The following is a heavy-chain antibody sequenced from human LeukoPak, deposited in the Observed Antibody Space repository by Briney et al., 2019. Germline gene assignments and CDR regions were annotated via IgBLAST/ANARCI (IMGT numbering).Heavy chain of an antibody. CDR3: ATVYETNGYLY. Sequence: PGGSLRLSCAASGFTFSSYWMNWARQAPGKGLEWVASINHNGNVNYYVDSVKGRFTISRDNAKNTVYLQMNSLRVEDTAVYYCATVYETNGYLYWGQGSLVTVSS. CDR2: INHNGNVN. CDR1: GFTFSSYW. V-gene: IGHV3-7*01. J-gene: IGHJ4*02. D-gene: IGHD3-22*01.